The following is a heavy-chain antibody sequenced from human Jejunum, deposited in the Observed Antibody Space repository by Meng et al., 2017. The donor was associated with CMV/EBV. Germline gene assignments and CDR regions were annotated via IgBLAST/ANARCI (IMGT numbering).Heavy chain of an antibody. J-gene: IGHJ6*02. CDR2: ISSNGDHN. D-gene: IGHD2-2*01. V-gene: IGHV3-30-3*01. CDR3: ARDLSSVVVPGALTYYYYGMDA. Sequence: IHWVRQAPGQGLAWVAVISSNGDHNFHADSVKGRFTISRDNSKNTLYLEMNRLSAEDTAVYFCARDLSSVVVPGALTYYYYGMDAWGQGTTVTVSS.